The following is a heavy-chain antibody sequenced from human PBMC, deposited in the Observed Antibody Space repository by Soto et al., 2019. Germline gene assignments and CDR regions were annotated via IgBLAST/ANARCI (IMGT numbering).Heavy chain of an antibody. J-gene: IGHJ4*02. CDR1: GFTVSSNY. Sequence: GGSLRLSCAASGFTVSSNYMSWVRQAPGKGLEWVSVIYSGGSTYYADSVKGRFTISRDNSKNTLYLQMNSLRAEDTAVYYCARDRNDFWETTYGVYWGQGTLVTVSS. V-gene: IGHV3-66*01. CDR2: IYSGGST. D-gene: IGHD3-3*01. CDR3: ARDRNDFWETTYGVY.